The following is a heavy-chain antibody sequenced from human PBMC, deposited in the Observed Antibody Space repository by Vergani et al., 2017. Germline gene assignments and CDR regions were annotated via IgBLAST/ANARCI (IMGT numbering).Heavy chain of an antibody. D-gene: IGHD4-17*01. CDR3: ARGYGDYPDD. V-gene: IGHV1-2*02. CDR1: GYTFTDYY. Sequence: QVQLVQSGAEVKKPGASVKVSCKASGYTFTDYYMHWVRQAPGQGLEWMGWINPNSGGTNYAQQFQGRVTMTRDTSISTAYMELSSLRSEDTAVYYCARGYGDYPDDWGQGTLVTVSS. J-gene: IGHJ4*02. CDR2: INPNSGGT.